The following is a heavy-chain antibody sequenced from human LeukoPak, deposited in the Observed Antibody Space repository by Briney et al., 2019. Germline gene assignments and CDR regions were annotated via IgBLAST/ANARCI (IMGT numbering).Heavy chain of an antibody. CDR1: GFTFSNYA. CDR2: ISGSGAST. D-gene: IGHD4-23*01. Sequence: GGSLRLSCAASGFTFSNYAMTWVRQAPGKGLEWVSSISGSGASTYYADSVKGRFTISRDNSKNTLYLQFNSLRAEDTAVYYCAKDKATVTAKGPFDYWGQGTLVTVSS. J-gene: IGHJ4*02. V-gene: IGHV3-23*01. CDR3: AKDKATVTAKGPFDY.